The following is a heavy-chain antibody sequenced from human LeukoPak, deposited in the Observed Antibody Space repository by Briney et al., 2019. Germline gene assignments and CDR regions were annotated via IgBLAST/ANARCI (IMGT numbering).Heavy chain of an antibody. CDR2: INPNSGGA. CDR3: ARDRASGVNDY. Sequence: GASVKVSCKASGYTFIDYYMHWGRQAPGQGLEWMGWINPNSGGANYAPKFRGRVTMTRDTSISTNYMEMSSLSSDDTAVYYCARDRASGVNDYWGQGTLVTVSS. CDR1: GYTFIDYY. V-gene: IGHV1-2*02. J-gene: IGHJ4*02. D-gene: IGHD3-10*01.